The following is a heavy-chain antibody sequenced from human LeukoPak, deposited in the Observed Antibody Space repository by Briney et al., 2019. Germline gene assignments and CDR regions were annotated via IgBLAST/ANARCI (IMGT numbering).Heavy chain of an antibody. V-gene: IGHV1-18*01. D-gene: IGHD2/OR15-2a*01. J-gene: IGHJ4*02. Sequence: GASVTVSCKASGYTFTSYGLSWVRQAPGQGLEWMGWLSTYNGNTDYAQKFQGRVTMTTDTSTSTAYMELRSLRSDDTAVYYCARDRTSLSDPIVHDYWGQGTLVTVSS. CDR2: LSTYNGNT. CDR1: GYTFTSYG. CDR3: ARDRTSLSDPIVHDY.